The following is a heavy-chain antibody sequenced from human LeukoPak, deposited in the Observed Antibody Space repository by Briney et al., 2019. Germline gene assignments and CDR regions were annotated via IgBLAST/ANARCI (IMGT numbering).Heavy chain of an antibody. CDR2: INHSGST. J-gene: IGHJ4*02. CDR3: ARTNNVFYYFYY. D-gene: IGHD1/OR15-1a*01. V-gene: IGHV4-34*01. Sequence: SETLSLTCAVSGGSFSGYYWSWIRQPPGKGLEWIGEINHSGSTKYYPSLKSRVTISVDTSKKQFSLKLSSMTAADTAVYYCARTNNVFYYFYYWGQGTLVTVSS. CDR1: GGSFSGYY.